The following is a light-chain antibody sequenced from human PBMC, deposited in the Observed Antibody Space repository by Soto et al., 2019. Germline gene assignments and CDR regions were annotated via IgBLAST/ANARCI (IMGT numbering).Light chain of an antibody. Sequence: DIQMTQSPSSLSASVGDRVTITCRASQSVGIYLNWYQLKPGKGPKLLIYAASSLQSGVPSRFSGSGSGTHFTLTISGLQRDDFAVYYCQQSASGRSFGQGTKVDIK. J-gene: IGKJ1*01. CDR3: QQSASGRS. CDR1: QSVGIY. CDR2: AAS. V-gene: IGKV1-39*01.